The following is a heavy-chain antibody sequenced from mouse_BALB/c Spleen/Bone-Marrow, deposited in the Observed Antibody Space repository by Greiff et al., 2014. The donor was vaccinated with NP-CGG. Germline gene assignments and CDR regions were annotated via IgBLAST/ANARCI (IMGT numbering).Heavy chain of an antibody. Sequence: EVQLQQSGAELVKPGASVKLSCTASGFNIKDTYMHWVKQRPEQGLEWIGRIDPANVNTKYDPKFQGKATITADTSSNTAYLQLSSVTSEDTAVYYCASYDYGYYFDYWGRGTTLTVSS. CDR3: ASYDYGYYFDY. CDR2: IDPANVNT. CDR1: GFNIKDTY. D-gene: IGHD2-4*01. J-gene: IGHJ2*01. V-gene: IGHV14-3*02.